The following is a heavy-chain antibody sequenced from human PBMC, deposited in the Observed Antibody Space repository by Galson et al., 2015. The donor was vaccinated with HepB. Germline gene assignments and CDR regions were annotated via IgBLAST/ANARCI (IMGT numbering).Heavy chain of an antibody. J-gene: IGHJ4*02. Sequence: SLRLSCAASGFTFSSYAMHWVRQAPGKGLEWVAVISYDGSNKYYADSVKGRFTISRDNSKNTLYLQMNSLRAEDTAVYYCAKEIVGATTRYFDYWGQGTLVTVSS. D-gene: IGHD1-26*01. CDR1: GFTFSSYA. CDR3: AKEIVGATTRYFDY. V-gene: IGHV3-30-3*01. CDR2: ISYDGSNK.